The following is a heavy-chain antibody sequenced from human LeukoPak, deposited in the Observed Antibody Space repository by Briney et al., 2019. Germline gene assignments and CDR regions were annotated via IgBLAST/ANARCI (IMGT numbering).Heavy chain of an antibody. Sequence: GGSLRLSCAASGLTFSNYDMHWVRQAPGKGLERVSAISGSGGSTYYADSVKGRFTISRDNSKNTLYLQMNSLRAEDTAVYYCANIAAPPTYYYYYYMDVWGKGTTVTVSS. CDR1: GLTFSNYD. V-gene: IGHV3-23*01. CDR2: ISGSGGST. D-gene: IGHD6-6*01. CDR3: ANIAAPPTYYYYYYMDV. J-gene: IGHJ6*03.